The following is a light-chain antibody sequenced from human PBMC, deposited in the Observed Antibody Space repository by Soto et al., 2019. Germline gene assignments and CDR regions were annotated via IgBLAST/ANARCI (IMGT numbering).Light chain of an antibody. Sequence: DIQMTQSPSTLSASVGDTVTITRRASQNINRWLAWYQQRPGKAPNLLIHKASSLEGGVPSRFSGSASGTEFTLTISSLQPDDFAAYFCLQYNVYPLTFGGGTKVDI. CDR1: QNINRW. V-gene: IGKV1-5*03. CDR3: LQYNVYPLT. J-gene: IGKJ4*01. CDR2: KAS.